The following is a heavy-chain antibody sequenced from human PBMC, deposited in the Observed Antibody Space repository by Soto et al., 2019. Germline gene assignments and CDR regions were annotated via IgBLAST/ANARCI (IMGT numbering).Heavy chain of an antibody. D-gene: IGHD5-12*01. CDR1: GGSVSSGSYY. CDR3: ARAVEMATILHY. J-gene: IGHJ4*02. Sequence: QVQLQESGPGLVKPSETLSLTCTVSGGSVSSGSYYWSWIRQPPGKGLEWIGYIYYSGSTNYNPSLKSRVPISVDTSKNQFSLKLSSVTAADTAVYYCARAVEMATILHYWGQGTLVTVSS. V-gene: IGHV4-61*01. CDR2: IYYSGST.